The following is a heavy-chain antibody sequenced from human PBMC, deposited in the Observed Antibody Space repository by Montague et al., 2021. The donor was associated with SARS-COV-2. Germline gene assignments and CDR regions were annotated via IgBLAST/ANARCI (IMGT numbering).Heavy chain of an antibody. CDR2: IFGSGAGT. Sequence: SLRLSCAASGFPFNTYTMTWVRQAPGKGLEWVSSIFGSGAGTYYADSVQGRFTISRDNFKSTLYLQLHGLRAEDTAVYYCAKNGGSGSLVYWYFDLWGRGTPVAVSS. CDR1: GFPFNTYT. CDR3: AKNGGSGSLVYWYFDL. J-gene: IGHJ2*01. V-gene: IGHV3-23*01. D-gene: IGHD2-8*01.